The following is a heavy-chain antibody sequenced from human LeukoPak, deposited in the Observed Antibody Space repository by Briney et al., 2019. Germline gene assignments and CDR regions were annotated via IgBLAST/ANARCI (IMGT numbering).Heavy chain of an antibody. CDR2: MSASGVGT. D-gene: IGHD3-22*01. CDR1: GFNFRIYG. J-gene: IGHJ1*01. Sequence: PGGSLRLSCAVSGFNFRIYGMSWVRQAPGKGLEWVSGMSASGVGTHYADSVKGRFTISRDNSKNTLYLQMNSLRAEDTAVYYCAKDWYYDSTSAEYFQHWGQGTLVTVSS. CDR3: AKDWYYDSTSAEYFQH. V-gene: IGHV3-23*01.